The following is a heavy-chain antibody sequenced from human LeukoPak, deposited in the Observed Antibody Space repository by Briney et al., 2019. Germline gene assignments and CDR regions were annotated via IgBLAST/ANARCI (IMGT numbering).Heavy chain of an antibody. Sequence: PSETLSLTCTVSGGSISPYFWSWIRQPPGKGLEWIGYIYYSGSTNYNPSLKSRVTISVDTSMNQFSLKLSSVTAADTAVYYCARRQTYFDYWGQGTLVTVSS. CDR2: IYYSGST. J-gene: IGHJ4*02. V-gene: IGHV4-59*08. CDR1: GGSISPYF. CDR3: ARRQTYFDY.